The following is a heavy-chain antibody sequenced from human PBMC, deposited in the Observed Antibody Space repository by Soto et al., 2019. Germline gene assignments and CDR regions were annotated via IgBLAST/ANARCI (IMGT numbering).Heavy chain of an antibody. D-gene: IGHD1-7*01. CDR2: IHTAKGNT. Sequence: QVQLVQSATEVKKPGASVKISCKASGYTFINNVIHWLRQAPGQTLEWMGWIHTAKGNTKYSQKFEARVTLTRDTAASTAYMELNSLRSDDTAVYYCARDPIWTYTWNYARLNYLDPWGQGTLVTVSS. CDR3: ARDPIWTYTWNYARLNYLDP. J-gene: IGHJ5*02. V-gene: IGHV1-3*04. CDR1: GYTFINNV.